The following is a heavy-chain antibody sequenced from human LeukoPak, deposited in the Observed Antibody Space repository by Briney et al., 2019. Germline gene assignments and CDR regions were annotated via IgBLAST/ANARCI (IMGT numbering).Heavy chain of an antibody. J-gene: IGHJ3*02. CDR2: IYPGASDT. D-gene: IGHD5-24*01. V-gene: IGHV5-51*01. Sequence: GESLKISCKGSGYSFTSYWIGWVRQMPGKGLEWMGIIYPGASDTRYSPSFQGQVTISADKSISTAYLQWSSLKASDTAMYYCARQRSRDGYNYDGFDIWGQGTMVTVSS. CDR3: ARQRSRDGYNYDGFDI. CDR1: GYSFTSYW.